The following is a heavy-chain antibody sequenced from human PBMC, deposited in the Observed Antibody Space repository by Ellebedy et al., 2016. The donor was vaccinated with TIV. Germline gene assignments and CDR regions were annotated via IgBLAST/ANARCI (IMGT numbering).Heavy chain of an antibody. Sequence: PGGSLRLSCAASRFTFSSYSMNWVRQAPGKGLEWVSSISSSSSYIYYADSVKGRFTISRDNAKNSLDLQMNSLRAEDTAVYYCARDGKEDAGRDIVVVVAAHYYYGMDVWGQGTTVTVSS. CDR3: ARDGKEDAGRDIVVVVAAHYYYGMDV. D-gene: IGHD2-15*01. CDR2: ISSSSSYI. J-gene: IGHJ6*02. V-gene: IGHV3-21*01. CDR1: RFTFSSYS.